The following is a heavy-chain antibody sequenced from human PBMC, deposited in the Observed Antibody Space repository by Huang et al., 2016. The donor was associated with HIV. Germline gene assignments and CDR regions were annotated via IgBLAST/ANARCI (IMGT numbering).Heavy chain of an antibody. Sequence: VQLVQSGAEVKKPGASLKISCKGSGYSFSSYWIAWVRQMPGKGLEWIGLIVPDDSDHTYSPSFAGQVTISADKSIGTAYLQWSSLKASDTAMYYCARRFSSSSGYFDYWGQGSLVTVSS. V-gene: IGHV5-51*01. CDR3: ARRFSSSSGYFDY. CDR2: IVPDDSDH. D-gene: IGHD6-6*01. J-gene: IGHJ4*02. CDR1: GYSFSSYW.